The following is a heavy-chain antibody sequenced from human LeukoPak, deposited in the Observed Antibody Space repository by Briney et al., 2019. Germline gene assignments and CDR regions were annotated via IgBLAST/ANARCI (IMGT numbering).Heavy chain of an antibody. CDR2: ISSSGTSI. V-gene: IGHV3-48*01. D-gene: IGHD5-12*01. CDR3: ARSTGGYDGLFDY. Sequence: PGGSLRLSCAASGFIFKSYYMNWVRQAPGKGLEWVSLISSSGTSIYYTDSVKGRFTISRDNAQNSLHLQMNSLRAEDTAEYYCARSTGGYDGLFDYWGQGTLVTVSS. CDR1: GFIFKSYY. J-gene: IGHJ4*02.